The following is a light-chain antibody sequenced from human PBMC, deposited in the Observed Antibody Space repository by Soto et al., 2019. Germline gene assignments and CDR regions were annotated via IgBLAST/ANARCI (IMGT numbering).Light chain of an antibody. CDR3: QQVESYPST. Sequence: DIQMTQSPSTLSASVGDRVTITCRASRSISNWLAWYQQRPGIAPKLLIFDASILQSGVPSRFSGSGSGTEFTLSISRLQTDDFATYYCQQVESYPSTFGGGTKVEIK. CDR2: DAS. J-gene: IGKJ4*01. V-gene: IGKV1-5*01. CDR1: RSISNW.